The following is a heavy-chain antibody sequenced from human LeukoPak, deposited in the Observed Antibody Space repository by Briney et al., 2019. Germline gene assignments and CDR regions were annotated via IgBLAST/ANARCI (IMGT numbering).Heavy chain of an antibody. J-gene: IGHJ4*02. CDR2: ISGSGGST. V-gene: IGHV3-23*01. D-gene: IGHD2-2*01. CDR1: GFTFSSYA. Sequence: GASLRLSRAASGFTFSSYAMSWVRQAPGKGLEWVSAISGSGGSTYYADSVKGRFTISRDNSKNTLYLQMNSLRAEDTAVYYCAKDKSVVPASHDYWGQGTLVTVSS. CDR3: AKDKSVVPASHDY.